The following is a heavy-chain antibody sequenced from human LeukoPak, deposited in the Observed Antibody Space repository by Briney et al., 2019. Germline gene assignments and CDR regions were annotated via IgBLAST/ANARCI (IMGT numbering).Heavy chain of an antibody. J-gene: IGHJ5*02. V-gene: IGHV1-2*02. D-gene: IGHD2-8*01. CDR3: ARAAFYCTNGVCYLSWFDP. Sequence: GASVKVSCKASGYTFTGYYMHWVRQAPGQGLEWMGWINPNSGGTNYAQKFQGRVTMTRDTSISTAYMEPSRLRSDDTAVYYCARAAFYCTNGVCYLSWFDPWGQGTLVTVSS. CDR2: INPNSGGT. CDR1: GYTFTGYY.